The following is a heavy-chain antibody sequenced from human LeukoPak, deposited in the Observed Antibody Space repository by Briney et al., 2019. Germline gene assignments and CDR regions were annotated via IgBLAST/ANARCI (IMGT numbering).Heavy chain of an antibody. Sequence: GGSLRLSCAASGFTFSSYSMNWARQAPGKGLEWVSAISGSGASTYYADSVKGRFTISRDNSKNTLYLQMNSLRAEDTAIYYCAKAALRYQLLSSLDYWGQGTLVTVSS. V-gene: IGHV3-23*01. CDR3: AKAALRYQLLSSLDY. D-gene: IGHD2-2*01. CDR1: GFTFSSYS. CDR2: ISGSGAST. J-gene: IGHJ4*02.